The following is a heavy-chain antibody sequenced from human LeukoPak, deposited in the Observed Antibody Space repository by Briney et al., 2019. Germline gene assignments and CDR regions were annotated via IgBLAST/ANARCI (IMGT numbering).Heavy chain of an antibody. V-gene: IGHV4-59*01. Sequence: SETLSLTCTVSGGSISDYYWSWIRQPPGKGLVHIGYIYYSGSTNYNPSLKSRVTISVDTSKNQFSLKVSSVTAADTAVYYCASLTTADAFDIWGQGTMVTVSS. J-gene: IGHJ3*02. CDR1: GGSISDYY. CDR2: IYYSGST. D-gene: IGHD3-22*01. CDR3: ASLTTADAFDI.